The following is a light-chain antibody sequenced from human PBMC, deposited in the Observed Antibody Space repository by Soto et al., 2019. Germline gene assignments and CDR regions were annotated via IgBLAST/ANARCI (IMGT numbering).Light chain of an antibody. J-gene: IGKJ1*01. Sequence: EIVLTESPATLSLSPGEGATLSCRASQSVSSYLAWYQQKPGQAPRLLIYDASNRATGIPARFSGSGSGTDFTLTISSPEPEDFAVYYCQQRSNWPGTLGQGTKVDIK. V-gene: IGKV3-11*01. CDR1: QSVSSY. CDR3: QQRSNWPGT. CDR2: DAS.